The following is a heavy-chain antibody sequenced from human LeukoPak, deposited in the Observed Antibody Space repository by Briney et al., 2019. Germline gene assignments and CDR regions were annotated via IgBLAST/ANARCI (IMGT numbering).Heavy chain of an antibody. D-gene: IGHD3-22*01. CDR3: TTPYDSSGYYYPYYYGMDV. CDR1: GFTFSNAW. V-gene: IGHV3-15*01. J-gene: IGHJ6*02. Sequence: GGSLRLSCAASGFTFSNAWMSRVRQAPGKGLEWVGRIKSKTDGGTTDYAAPVKGRFTSSRDDSKKTLYLQMNSLKTEDTAVYYCTTPYDSSGYYYPYYYGMDVWGQGTTVTVSS. CDR2: IKSKTDGGTT.